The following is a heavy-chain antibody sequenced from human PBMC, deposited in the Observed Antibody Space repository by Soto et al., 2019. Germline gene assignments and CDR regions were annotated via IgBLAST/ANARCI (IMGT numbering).Heavy chain of an antibody. CDR1: GGSISSGGYY. V-gene: IGHV4-31*03. Sequence: QVQLQESGPGLVKPSQTLSLTCTVSGGSISSGGYYWSWIRQHPGKGLEWIGYIYYSGSTYYNPSLKSRVTISVDTSKNQFSLKLSSVTAADTAVYYCARGDANYYGPQGAVDYWGQGTLVTVSS. CDR3: ARGDANYYGPQGAVDY. CDR2: IYYSGST. D-gene: IGHD3-10*01. J-gene: IGHJ4*02.